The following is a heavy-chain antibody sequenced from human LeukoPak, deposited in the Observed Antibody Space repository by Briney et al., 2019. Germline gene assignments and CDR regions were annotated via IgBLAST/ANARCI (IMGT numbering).Heavy chain of an antibody. D-gene: IGHD6-13*01. V-gene: IGHV1-2*02. CDR3: ARDAVAAAGRYYYYYMDV. CDR2: INPNSGGT. J-gene: IGHJ6*03. CDR1: GYTFTGYY. Sequence: ASVKVSCKSSGYTFTGYYMHWVRQAPAQGLEWMGWINPNSGGTNYAQKFQGRVTMTRDTSISTAYMELSRLRSDDTAVYYCARDAVAAAGRYYYYYMDVWGKGTTVTISS.